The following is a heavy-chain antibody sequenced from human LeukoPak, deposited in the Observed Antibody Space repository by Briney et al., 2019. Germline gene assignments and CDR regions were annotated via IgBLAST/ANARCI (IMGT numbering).Heavy chain of an antibody. D-gene: IGHD3-22*01. V-gene: IGHV3-15*01. CDR1: GFTFSNAW. CDR2: IKSKPDGGTT. Sequence: GGSLRLSCAASGFTFSNAWMSWVRQAPGKGREWVGRIKSKPDGGTTDYAAPVKGRFTISRDDSKTTLYLQMNGLKVEDTAVYYCATGYYYDSSGYNWGQGTLVTVSS. CDR3: ATGYYYDSSGYN. J-gene: IGHJ4*02.